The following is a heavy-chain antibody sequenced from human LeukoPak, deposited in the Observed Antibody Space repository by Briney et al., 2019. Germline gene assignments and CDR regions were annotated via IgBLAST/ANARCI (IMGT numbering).Heavy chain of an antibody. CDR3: ARDLKTSGWYGDFDY. V-gene: IGHV3-48*03. CDR1: GFTFSSYE. CDR2: ISSSGSTI. Sequence: GGSLRLSCAASGFTFSSYEMNWVRQAPGKGLEWVSYISSSGSTIYYADSVKGRFTISRDNAKNSLYLQMNSLRAEDTAVYYCARDLKTSGWYGDFDYWGQGTLATVSS. D-gene: IGHD6-19*01. J-gene: IGHJ4*02.